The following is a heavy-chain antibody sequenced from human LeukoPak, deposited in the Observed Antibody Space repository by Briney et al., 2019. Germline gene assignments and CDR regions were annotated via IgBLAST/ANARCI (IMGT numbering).Heavy chain of an antibody. J-gene: IGHJ4*02. CDR2: IYSGGST. CDR3: ASPPYCSGGSCHDY. Sequence: GGSLRLSCAASGFTVSSNYMSWVRQAPGKGLEWVSVIYSGGSTYYADSVKGRFTISRDNSKNTLYLQMNSLGAEDTAVYYCASPPYCSGGSCHDYWGQGTLVTVSS. V-gene: IGHV3-53*05. D-gene: IGHD2-15*01. CDR1: GFTVSSNY.